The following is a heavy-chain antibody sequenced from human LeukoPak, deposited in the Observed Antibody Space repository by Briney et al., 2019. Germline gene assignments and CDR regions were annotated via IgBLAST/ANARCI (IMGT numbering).Heavy chain of an antibody. D-gene: IGHD6-19*01. CDR1: GFTFNAYA. Sequence: PGGSLRLSCAASGFTFNAYAIHWVRQAPGTGLEWVSLVKGDGVTTDYANSVKGRFTVSRDNSKNSLYLQMSNLRTEDTALYYCVRDTGSGWDFDYWGQGTLVTVSS. CDR3: VRDTGSGWDFDY. J-gene: IGHJ4*02. CDR2: VKGDGVTT. V-gene: IGHV3-43*02.